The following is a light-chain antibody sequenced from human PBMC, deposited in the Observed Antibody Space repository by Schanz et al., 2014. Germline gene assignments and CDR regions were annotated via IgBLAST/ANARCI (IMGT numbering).Light chain of an antibody. Sequence: DIVMTQSPLSLPVTPGEPASISCRSSQSLLHTNGYNYLDWYLQKPGQSPQLLIYLASSRASGVPDRFTGSGSGTDFTLRIDRVEAEDVGIYYCMQTLQTPLTFGGGTRVEIK. CDR3: MQTLQTPLT. V-gene: IGKV2-28*01. CDR1: QSLLHTNGYNY. CDR2: LAS. J-gene: IGKJ4*01.